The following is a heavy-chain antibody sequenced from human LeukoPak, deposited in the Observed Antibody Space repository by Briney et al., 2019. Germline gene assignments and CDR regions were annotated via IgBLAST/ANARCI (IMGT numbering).Heavy chain of an antibody. CDR1: GGTFSSYA. Sequence: GASVKVSCKASGGTFSSYAISWVRQAPGQGLEWMGRIIPIFGTANYAQKFQGRVTSTTDESTSTAYMELSSLRSEDTAVYYCARAPGGVPDDAFDIWGQGTMVTVSS. V-gene: IGHV1-69*05. D-gene: IGHD3-16*01. CDR3: ARAPGGVPDDAFDI. CDR2: IIPIFGTA. J-gene: IGHJ3*02.